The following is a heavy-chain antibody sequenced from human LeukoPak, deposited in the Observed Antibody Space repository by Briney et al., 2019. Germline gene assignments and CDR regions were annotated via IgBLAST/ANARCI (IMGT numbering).Heavy chain of an antibody. CDR1: GYTFTGYY. V-gene: IGHV1-2*02. CDR2: INPNSGGT. Sequence: ASVKVSCKASGYTFTGYYMHWVRQAPGQGLEWMGWINPNSGGTNYAQKFQGRVTMTRDTSISTAYMELSRLRSDDTAVYYCARRAVAGTGNWFDPWGQGTLVTVSS. J-gene: IGHJ5*02. CDR3: ARRAVAGTGNWFDP. D-gene: IGHD6-19*01.